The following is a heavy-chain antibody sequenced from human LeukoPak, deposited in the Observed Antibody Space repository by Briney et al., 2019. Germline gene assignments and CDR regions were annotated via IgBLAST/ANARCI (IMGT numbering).Heavy chain of an antibody. CDR3: PRISVYGDQRGVFGY. J-gene: IGHJ4*02. Sequence: SEALSLTCTVSGGSISTSSFYWVWIRQPPGQGLEWIGSVFYSGSTYYNPSLKSRVTISVDTSKNQFSLKLNSVTAADSTVYYCPRISVYGDQRGVFGYWGQGALVTVSS. V-gene: IGHV4-39*01. CDR1: GGSISTSSFY. CDR2: VFYSGST. D-gene: IGHD4-17*01.